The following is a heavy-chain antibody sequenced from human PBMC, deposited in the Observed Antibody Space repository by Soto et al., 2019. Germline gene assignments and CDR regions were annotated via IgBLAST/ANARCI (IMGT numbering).Heavy chain of an antibody. CDR1: GFTFSSYS. V-gene: IGHV3-21*01. Sequence: EVQLVESGGGLVKPGGSLRLSCAASGFTFSSYSMNWVRQVPGKGLEWVSSISSSSSYIYYADSVKGRFTISRDNAKNSLYLQMNSLKAEDTAVYYCSRGKPLGYCSGGSCYFNYWCQGTLVTVSS. CDR3: SRGKPLGYCSGGSCYFNY. J-gene: IGHJ4*02. CDR2: ISSSSSYI. D-gene: IGHD2-15*01.